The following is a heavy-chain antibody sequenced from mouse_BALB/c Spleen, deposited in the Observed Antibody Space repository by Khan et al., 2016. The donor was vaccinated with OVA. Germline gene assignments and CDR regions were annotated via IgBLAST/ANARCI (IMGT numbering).Heavy chain of an antibody. CDR1: GYTFTDFT. V-gene: IGHV1S137*01. CDR2: ISTYYGDA. J-gene: IGHJ3*01. CDR3: TRGGGGNRFAY. Sequence: QVQLKQSGAELVRPGVSVKISCKGSGYTFTDFTMHWVKLSHAMSLEWIGVISTYYGDATYNQKFKDKATMTVDKSSSTAYMELARLPSEDSAIYYCTRGGGGNRFAYWGQGTLVTVSA.